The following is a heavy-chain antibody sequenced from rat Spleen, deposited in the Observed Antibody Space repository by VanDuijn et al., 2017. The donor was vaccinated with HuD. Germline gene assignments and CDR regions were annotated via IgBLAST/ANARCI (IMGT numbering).Heavy chain of an antibody. CDR1: GISLTSNG. D-gene: IGHD1-4*01. Sequence: QVQLKESGPGLVQPSQTLSLTCTVSGISLTSNGVSWVRQPPGKGPEWIAAISSGGSTYYNSALKSRLSISRDTSKSQVFLKMNSLRSEDTASYYCARLPPDFDYWGQGVMVTVSS. J-gene: IGHJ2*01. CDR3: ARLPPDFDY. V-gene: IGHV2S12*01. CDR2: ISSGGST.